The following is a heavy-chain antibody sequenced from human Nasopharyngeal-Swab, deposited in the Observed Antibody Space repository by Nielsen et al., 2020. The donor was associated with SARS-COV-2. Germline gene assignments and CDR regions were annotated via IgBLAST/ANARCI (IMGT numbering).Heavy chain of an antibody. J-gene: IGHJ3*02. CDR1: GFTFSSYG. V-gene: IGHV3-30*19. Sequence: GGSLRLSCAASGFTFSSYGMHWVRQAPGKGLEWVAVMAFDGRYKHSADSVKGRFTISRDNSKNTLYLQMNSLTAEDTALYYCVRESDGFDIWGQGAMVTVS. CDR2: MAFDGRYK. CDR3: VRESDGFDI.